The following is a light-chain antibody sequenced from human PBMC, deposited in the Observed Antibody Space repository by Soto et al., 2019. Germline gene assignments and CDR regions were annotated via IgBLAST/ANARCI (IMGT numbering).Light chain of an antibody. CDR1: QSISSH. V-gene: IGKV1-39*01. CDR3: QQTYSAPPWT. CDR2: TAS. J-gene: IGKJ1*01. Sequence: IQLTQSPSFLYASVGDRVTITCRASQSISSHLNWYQQKPGKAPNLLMYTASNLQSEVPSRFSGSGSETHFTLTITSLQPEDFATYFCQQTYSAPPWTFGPGTKVDI.